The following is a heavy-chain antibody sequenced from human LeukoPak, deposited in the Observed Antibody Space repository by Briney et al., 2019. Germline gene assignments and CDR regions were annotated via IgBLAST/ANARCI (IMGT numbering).Heavy chain of an antibody. CDR1: GFTISSYA. Sequence: GGSLRLSCAASGFTISSYAMNWVRQAPGKGLEWVSGITWSGGSTGYTDSVKGRFTISRDNAKNSLYLQMNSLRAEDTALYYCARDLLRFGELWENWFDPWGQGTLVIVSS. CDR2: ITWSGGST. CDR3: ARDLLRFGELWENWFDP. V-gene: IGHV3-20*04. D-gene: IGHD3-10*01. J-gene: IGHJ5*02.